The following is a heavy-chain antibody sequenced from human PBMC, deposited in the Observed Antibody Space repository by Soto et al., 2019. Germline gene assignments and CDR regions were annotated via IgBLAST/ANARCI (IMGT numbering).Heavy chain of an antibody. CDR1: GYSFTSYW. D-gene: IGHD3-22*01. Sequence: GESLKISCKGSGYSFTSYWISWVRQMPGKGLEWMGRIDPSDSYTNYSPSFQGHVTISADKSISTAYLQWSSLKASDTTMYYCARAFNSRYYYYAFDIWGQGTMVTVSS. V-gene: IGHV5-10-1*01. J-gene: IGHJ3*02. CDR2: IDPSDSYT. CDR3: ARAFNSRYYYYAFDI.